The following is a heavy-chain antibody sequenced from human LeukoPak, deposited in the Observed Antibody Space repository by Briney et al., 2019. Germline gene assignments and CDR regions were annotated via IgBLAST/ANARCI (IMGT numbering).Heavy chain of an antibody. V-gene: IGHV3-23*01. Sequence: PGGSLRLSCAASGFTFSSYAMSWVRQAPGKGLEWVSAISGSGGSTYYADSVKGRFTISRDNSKNTLYLQMNSLRAEDTAVYFCALTRTAPYYFDYWGQGTLVTVSS. CDR1: GFTFSSYA. CDR3: ALTRTAPYYFDY. J-gene: IGHJ4*02. D-gene: IGHD4-11*01. CDR2: ISGSGGST.